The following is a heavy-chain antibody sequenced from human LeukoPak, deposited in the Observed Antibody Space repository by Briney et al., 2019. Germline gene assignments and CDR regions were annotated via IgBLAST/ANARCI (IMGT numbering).Heavy chain of an antibody. CDR3: ARDFLYDFWSALGPDY. D-gene: IGHD3-3*01. V-gene: IGHV1-46*01. CDR2: INPSGGST. CDR1: GYTFTSYY. Sequence: ASVKVSCKASGYTFTSYYMHWVRQAPGQGLEWMGIINPSGGSTSYAQKLQGRVTMTRDTSTSTVYMELSSLRSEDTAVYYCARDFLYDFWSALGPDYWGQGTLVTVSS. J-gene: IGHJ4*02.